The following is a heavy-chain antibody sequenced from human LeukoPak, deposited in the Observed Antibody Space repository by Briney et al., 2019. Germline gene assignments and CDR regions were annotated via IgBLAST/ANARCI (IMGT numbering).Heavy chain of an antibody. D-gene: IGHD3-16*02. CDR3: AREEHDYVWGSYRYYYYYGIDV. CDR1: GFTFSSYA. CDR2: ISGSGGST. Sequence: LPGGSLRLSCAASGFTFSSYAMSWVRQAPGKGLEWVSAISGSGGSTYYADSVKGRFTISRDNSKNTLYLQMNSLRAEDTAVYYCAREEHDYVWGSYRYYYYYGIDVWGQGTTVTVSS. V-gene: IGHV3-23*01. J-gene: IGHJ6*02.